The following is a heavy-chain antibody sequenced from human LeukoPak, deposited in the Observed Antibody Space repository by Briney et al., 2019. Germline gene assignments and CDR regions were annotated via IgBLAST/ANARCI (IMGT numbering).Heavy chain of an antibody. Sequence: PGGSLRLSCAASGFTFSSYWMHWVRQAPGKGLVWVSRINTDGSSTSYADSVKGRFTISRDNAKNTLYLQMNSLRAEDTAVYYCARNELDRRSHWFDPWGQGTLVTVSS. CDR2: INTDGSST. J-gene: IGHJ5*02. V-gene: IGHV3-74*01. D-gene: IGHD1-1*01. CDR1: GFTFSSYW. CDR3: ARNELDRRSHWFDP.